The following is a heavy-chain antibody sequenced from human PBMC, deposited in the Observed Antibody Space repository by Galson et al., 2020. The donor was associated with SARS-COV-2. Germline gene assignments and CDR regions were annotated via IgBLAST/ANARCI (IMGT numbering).Heavy chain of an antibody. Sequence: SETLSLTCAVHGGSFSGYSWTWIRQPPGKGLEWIGEINIGGNTNYSPSLRSRVTVSIDTSKNQFSLNLRSVTAADTALYYCARGHRGVVPSPILGLGPYYSYYYMDVWGKGTTVTVSS. V-gene: IGHV4-34*01. CDR3: ARGHRGVVPSPILGLGPYYSYYYMDV. CDR1: GGSFSGYS. CDR2: INIGGNT. D-gene: IGHD2-2*01. J-gene: IGHJ6*03.